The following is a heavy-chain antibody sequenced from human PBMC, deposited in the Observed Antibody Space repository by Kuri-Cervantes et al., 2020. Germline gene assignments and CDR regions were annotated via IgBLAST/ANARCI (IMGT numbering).Heavy chain of an antibody. CDR2: INAGNGNT. D-gene: IGHD2-8*01. CDR3: ARDQDCTNGICIPDF. V-gene: IGHV1-3*01. Sequence: ASVKVSCKASGYTFTSYTMHWVRQAPGQRLEWMGWINAGNGNTKYSQKFQGRVTITRDTSASTTCMDLSSLRSEDTAVYYCARDQDCTNGICIPDFWGQGTLVTVSS. J-gene: IGHJ4*02. CDR1: GYTFTSYT.